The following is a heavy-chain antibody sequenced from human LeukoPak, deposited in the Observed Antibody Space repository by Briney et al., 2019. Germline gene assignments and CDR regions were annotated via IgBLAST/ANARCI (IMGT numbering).Heavy chain of an antibody. V-gene: IGHV5-51*01. CDR2: IYPGDSDT. Sequence: GESLKISCKGSGYSFTSYWIGWVRQMPGKGLEWMGIIYPGDSDTRYSPSFQGQVTISADKSISTAYLQWSSLKASDTAMYYCARLARGFGDYENWSDPWGQGTLVTVSS. D-gene: IGHD4-17*01. CDR1: GYSFTSYW. CDR3: ARLARGFGDYENWSDP. J-gene: IGHJ5*02.